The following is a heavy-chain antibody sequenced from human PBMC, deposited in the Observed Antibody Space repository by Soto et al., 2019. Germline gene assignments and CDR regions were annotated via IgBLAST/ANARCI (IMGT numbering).Heavy chain of an antibody. CDR1: GFTFTSSA. J-gene: IGHJ4*02. CDR3: AAANTAMGNFDY. V-gene: IGHV1-58*01. Sequence: GPSVKVSCKASGFTFTSSAVQWVRQARGQRLEWIGWIVVGSGNTNYAQKFQERVTITRDMSTSTAYMELSSLRSEDTAVYYCAAANTAMGNFDYWGQGTLVTVS. D-gene: IGHD5-18*01. CDR2: IVVGSGNT.